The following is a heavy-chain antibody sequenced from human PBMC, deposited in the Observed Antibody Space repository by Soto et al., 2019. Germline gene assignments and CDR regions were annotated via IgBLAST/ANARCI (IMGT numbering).Heavy chain of an antibody. CDR2: VWSDGSKE. V-gene: IGHV3-33*01. D-gene: IGHD1-26*01. J-gene: IGHJ4*02. CDR3: ARRSSGTHGVDY. Sequence: PGGSLRRSCAAPGFTFSTYGVHWVRQAPGKGLEWVAVVWSDGSKEFYADSVTGRFTISRDNSKNTVYLQMNSLRAEDTAVYYCARRSSGTHGVDYWGQGTMVTVSS. CDR1: GFTFSTYG.